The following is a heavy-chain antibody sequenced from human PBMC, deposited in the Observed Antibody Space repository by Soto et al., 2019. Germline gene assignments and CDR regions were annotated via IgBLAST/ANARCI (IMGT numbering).Heavy chain of an antibody. V-gene: IGHV3-23*01. J-gene: IGHJ4*02. Sequence: EVQLLESGGGLVQSGGSLKLSCVGSGFTFSNHAMTWVRQAPGKGLEWVSTLAGSGAYYADSVKGRFTISRDDSKNTVDLQMNSLRAEDTAIYYCARDMTTHDYWGQGTLDTVSS. CDR2: LAGSGA. CDR3: ARDMTTHDY. D-gene: IGHD3-16*01. CDR1: GFTFSNHA.